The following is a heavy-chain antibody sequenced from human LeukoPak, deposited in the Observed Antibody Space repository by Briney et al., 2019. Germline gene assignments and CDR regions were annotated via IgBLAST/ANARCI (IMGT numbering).Heavy chain of an antibody. D-gene: IGHD3-9*01. CDR1: GGSISYFY. Sequence: PSETLSLTCTVSGGSISYFYWSWIRQPAGKGLEWIGRIYTSGSTNYNPSLKSRVTMSVDTSKKQFSLKLSSVTAADTAVYFCARGEDFERYYLAYWGQGTLVTVSS. CDR3: ARGEDFERYYLAY. CDR2: IYTSGST. J-gene: IGHJ4*02. V-gene: IGHV4-4*07.